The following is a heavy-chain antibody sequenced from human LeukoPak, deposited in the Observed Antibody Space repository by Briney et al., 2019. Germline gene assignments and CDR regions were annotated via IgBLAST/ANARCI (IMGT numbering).Heavy chain of an antibody. V-gene: IGHV3-23*01. D-gene: IGHD6-19*01. J-gene: IGHJ4*02. CDR2: ISISANT. CDR1: GFTFSRYA. CDR3: AKDHDSTGLFQDRDY. Sequence: GGSLTLSCAASGFTFSRYAMNWVRQAPGXGLEWVXTISISANTHYADSVKGRFTISRDNSKSTLYLQMNSLRAEDTAIYYCAKDHDSTGLFQDRDYWGQGTQVTISS.